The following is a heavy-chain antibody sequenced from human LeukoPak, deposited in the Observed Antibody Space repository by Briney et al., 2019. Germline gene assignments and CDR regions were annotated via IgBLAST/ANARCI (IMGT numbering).Heavy chain of an antibody. J-gene: IGHJ4*02. D-gene: IGHD6-19*01. CDR1: GFTFSSYA. CDR2: ISGSGGST. V-gene: IGHV3-23*01. CDR3: AKAVGIAVAGSDFDY. Sequence: GGSLRLSCAASGFTFSSYAMSWVRQAPGKGLEWVSAISGSGGSTYYADSVKGRFTISRDNSKNTLHLQMNSLRAEDTAVYYCAKAVGIAVAGSDFDYWGQGTLVTVSS.